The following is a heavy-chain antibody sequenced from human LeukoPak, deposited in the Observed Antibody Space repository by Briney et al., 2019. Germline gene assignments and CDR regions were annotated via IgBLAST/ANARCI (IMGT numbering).Heavy chain of an antibody. CDR3: ASGWFGGNWFDP. CDR2: IIPIFGTA. D-gene: IGHD3-10*01. Sequence: SVKVSCKASGYTFTGYYMHWVRQAPGQGLEWMGGIIPIFGTANYAQKFQGRVTITADESTSTAYMELSSLRSEDTAVYYCASGWFGGNWFDPWGQGTLVTVSS. V-gene: IGHV1-69*13. CDR1: GYTFTGYY. J-gene: IGHJ5*02.